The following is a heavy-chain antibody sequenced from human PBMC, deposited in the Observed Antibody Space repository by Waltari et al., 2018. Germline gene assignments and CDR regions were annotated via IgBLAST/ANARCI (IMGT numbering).Heavy chain of an antibody. J-gene: IGHJ4*02. Sequence: QVQLQQWGAGLLKPSETLSLTCAVYGGSFSGYYWSWIRQPPGKGLGWIGEINHSGRTNYNPSLKSRVTISVDTSKNQFSLKLSSVTAADTAVYYCARGSWYDYVWGSYRPPYYFDYWGQGTLVTVSS. CDR2: INHSGRT. CDR3: ARGSWYDYVWGSYRPPYYFDY. V-gene: IGHV4-34*01. D-gene: IGHD3-16*02. CDR1: GGSFSGYY.